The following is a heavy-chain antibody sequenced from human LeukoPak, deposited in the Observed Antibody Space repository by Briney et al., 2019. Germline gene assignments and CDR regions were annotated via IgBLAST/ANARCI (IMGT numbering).Heavy chain of an antibody. CDR1: GGSISSYY. Sequence: SETLSLTCTVSGGSISSYYWSWIRQPPGKGLEWIGYIYYSGSTNYNPSLKSRVTISVDTSKNQFSLRLRSVTAADTAVYYCARSGWLQFDYFDYWGQGILVTVSS. CDR3: ARSGWLQFDYFDY. V-gene: IGHV4-59*01. CDR2: IYYSGST. D-gene: IGHD5-24*01. J-gene: IGHJ4*02.